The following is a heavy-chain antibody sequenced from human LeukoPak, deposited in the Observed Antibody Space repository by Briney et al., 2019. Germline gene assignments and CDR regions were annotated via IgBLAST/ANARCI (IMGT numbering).Heavy chain of an antibody. V-gene: IGHV2-5*02. Sequence: TLSLTCIVSGASISSHYWSWIRQPPGKALEWLALIYWDDDKRYSPSLKSRLTITKDTSKNQVVLTMTNMDPVDTATYYCAHSPDYGSYYFDYWGQGTLVTVSS. CDR2: IYWDDDK. D-gene: IGHD3-10*01. CDR1: GASISSHYWS. J-gene: IGHJ4*02. CDR3: AHSPDYGSYYFDY.